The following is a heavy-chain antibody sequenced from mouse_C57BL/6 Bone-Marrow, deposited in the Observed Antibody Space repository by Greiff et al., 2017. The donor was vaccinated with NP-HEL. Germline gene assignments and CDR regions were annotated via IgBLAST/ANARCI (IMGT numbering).Heavy chain of an antibody. CDR3: ASLLWYPWYFDV. D-gene: IGHD2-10*01. V-gene: IGHV2-9-1*01. CDR2: IWTGGGT. J-gene: IGHJ1*03. Sequence: VKLMESGPGLVAPSQCLSITCTVSGFLLTSYAISWVRQPPGKGLEWLGVIWTGGGTNYNSALKSRLSISKDNSKSQVFLKMNSLQTDDTARYYCASLLWYPWYFDVWGTGTTVTVSS. CDR1: GFLLTSYA.